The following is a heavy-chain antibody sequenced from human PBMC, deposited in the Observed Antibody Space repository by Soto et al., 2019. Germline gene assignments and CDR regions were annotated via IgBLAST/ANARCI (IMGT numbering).Heavy chain of an antibody. J-gene: IGHJ5*01. Sequence: QVQLQESGPGLVKPSQTLSLTCTVSGDSISRGGYYYNWIRQLPRKGLEWIGYIYHSGSTNYNPSLKSRVTISVDTSKNQLSMEVRSVTAADTAEYYGVRDWAGVYGLGWFDPWGQGTLVTVSS. D-gene: IGHD6-13*01. CDR1: GDSISRGGYY. V-gene: IGHV4-31*03. CDR2: IYHSGST. CDR3: VRDWAGVYGLGWFDP.